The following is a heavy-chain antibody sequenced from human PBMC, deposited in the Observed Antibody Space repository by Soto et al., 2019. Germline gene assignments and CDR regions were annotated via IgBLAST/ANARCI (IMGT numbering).Heavy chain of an antibody. J-gene: IGHJ6*03. CDR3: ASALYSSSWTPHRYMDV. Sequence: GGSLRLSCAASGFTFSSYAMSWVRQAPGKGLEWVSAISGSGGSTYYADSVKGRFTISRDNSKNSLYLQMNSLRAEDTAVYYCASALYSSSWTPHRYMDVWGKGTTVTVSS. CDR1: GFTFSSYA. D-gene: IGHD6-13*01. CDR2: ISGSGGST. V-gene: IGHV3-23*01.